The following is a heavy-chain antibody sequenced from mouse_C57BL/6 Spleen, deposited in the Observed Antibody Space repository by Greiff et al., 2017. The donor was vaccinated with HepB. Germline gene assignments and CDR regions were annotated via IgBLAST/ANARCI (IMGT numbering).Heavy chain of an antibody. CDR3: VMGDYSNYPFDY. Sequence: EVKVVESGGGLVKPGGSLKLSCAASGFTFSDYGMHWVRQAPEKGLEWVAYISSGSSTIYYADTVTGRFTISRDNAKNTLFLQMTSLRSEDAAMYYCVMGDYSNYPFDYWSQGTTLTVSS. V-gene: IGHV5-17*01. CDR2: ISSGSSTI. D-gene: IGHD2-5*01. CDR1: GFTFSDYG. J-gene: IGHJ2*01.